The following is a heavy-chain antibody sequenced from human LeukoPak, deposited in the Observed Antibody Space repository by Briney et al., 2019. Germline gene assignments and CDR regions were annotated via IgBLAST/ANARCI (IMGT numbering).Heavy chain of an antibody. Sequence: PSETLSLTCAVYGGSFSGYYWSWIRQPPGKGLEWIGEINHSGSTNYNPSLKSRVTISVDTSKNQFSLKLSSVTAADTAMYYCARGYRRSDYWGQETLVTVSS. J-gene: IGHJ4*02. D-gene: IGHD4-11*01. CDR2: INHSGST. CDR1: GGSFSGYY. V-gene: IGHV4-34*01. CDR3: ARGYRRSDY.